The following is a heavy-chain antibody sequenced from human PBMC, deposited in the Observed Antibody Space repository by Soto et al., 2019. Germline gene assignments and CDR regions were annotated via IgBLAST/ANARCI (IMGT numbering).Heavy chain of an antibody. Sequence: QVQLVQSGAEVKKPGSSVKVSCKASGGTFSSYTISWVRQAPGQGLEWMGRIIPILGIANYAQKFQGRVTSTADKATSTAYMELSSLRSEDTAVYYCARGGGSYSYWGQGTLVTVSS. CDR1: GGTFSSYT. D-gene: IGHD1-26*01. J-gene: IGHJ4*02. CDR3: ARGGGSYSY. CDR2: IIPILGIA. V-gene: IGHV1-69*02.